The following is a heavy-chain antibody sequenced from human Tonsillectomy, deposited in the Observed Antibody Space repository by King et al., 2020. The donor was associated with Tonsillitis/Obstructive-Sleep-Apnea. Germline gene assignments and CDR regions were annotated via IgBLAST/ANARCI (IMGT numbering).Heavy chain of an antibody. CDR2: IYAGDRT. CDR3: AGDPTSMTAWGY. D-gene: IGHD4-17*01. J-gene: IGHJ4*02. V-gene: IGHV3-53*01. CDR1: EFSVTYNY. Sequence: VQLVESGGGLVPPGGSLRLSCAASEFSVTYNYMSWVRQAPGKGLEWVSAIYAGDRTDYADSVKGRFNISRDNSKNTLFLQMNNLGVEDTAIYYCAGDPTSMTAWGYWGQGTLVTVSS.